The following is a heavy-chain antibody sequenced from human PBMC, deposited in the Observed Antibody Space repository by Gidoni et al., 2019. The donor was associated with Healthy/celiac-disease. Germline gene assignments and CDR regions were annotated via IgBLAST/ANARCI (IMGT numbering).Heavy chain of an antibody. CDR2: ISYDGSNK. D-gene: IGHD6-13*01. V-gene: IGHV3-30*03. CDR1: GFTFSSYG. CDR3: AMSSIAAAGYDI. J-gene: IGHJ3*02. Sequence: QVQLVESGGGVVQPGRSLRLSCAASGFTFSSYGMHWVRQAPGKGLEWVAVISYDGSNKYYADSVKGRFTISRDNSKNTLYLQMNSLRAEDTAVYYCAMSSIAAAGYDIWGQGTMVTVSS.